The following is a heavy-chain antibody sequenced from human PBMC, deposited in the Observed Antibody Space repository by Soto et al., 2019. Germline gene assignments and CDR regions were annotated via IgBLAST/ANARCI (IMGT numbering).Heavy chain of an antibody. V-gene: IGHV3-23*01. J-gene: IGHJ4*02. D-gene: IGHD2-21*02. Sequence: LRLSCAASGFSFTNFAMSWVRQAPGKGLEWVAGIGASGDITWYADSVKGRLSISRDNSKNTLYLQLNSLRFEDTAMYYCAKDDFTDRGDDYFDYWGPGTLVTVSS. CDR3: AKDDFTDRGDDYFDY. CDR2: IGASGDIT. CDR1: GFSFTNFA.